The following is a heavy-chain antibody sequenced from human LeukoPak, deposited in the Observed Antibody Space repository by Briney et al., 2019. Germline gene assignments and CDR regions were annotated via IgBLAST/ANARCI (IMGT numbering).Heavy chain of an antibody. CDR1: GFTFSSYW. Sequence: GGSLRLSCAASGFTFSSYWMHWVRQAPGKGLVWVSRISDGITTSYADSVKGRFTISRDNAKNSLYLQMNSLRAEDTAVYYCAELGITMIGGVWGKGTTVTISS. V-gene: IGHV3-74*01. CDR2: ISDGITT. J-gene: IGHJ6*04. D-gene: IGHD3-10*02. CDR3: AELGITMIGGV.